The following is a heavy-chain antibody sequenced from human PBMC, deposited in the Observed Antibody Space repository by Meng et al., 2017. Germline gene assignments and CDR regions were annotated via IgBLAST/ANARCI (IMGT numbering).Heavy chain of an antibody. CDR2: ISGSGGNT. J-gene: IGHJ4*02. CDR1: GFTFSSYA. Sequence: GESLKISCAASGFTFSSYAMSWVRQAPGKGLEWVSAISGSGGNTNYAQKFKERVTITRDMSTSTAYMELSSLRAEDTAVYYCAAERPPNWYSSGWYSLDYWGQGTLVTVSS. V-gene: IGHV3-23*01. D-gene: IGHD6-19*01. CDR3: AAERPPNWYSSGWYSLDY.